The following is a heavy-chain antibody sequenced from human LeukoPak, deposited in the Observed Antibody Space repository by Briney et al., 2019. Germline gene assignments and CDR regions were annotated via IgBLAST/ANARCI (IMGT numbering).Heavy chain of an antibody. CDR3: ARQKYYGSGNYYPFDY. CDR2: IYYSGST. CDR1: GGSISSSSYY. J-gene: IGHJ4*02. D-gene: IGHD3-10*01. Sequence: PSETLSLTCTVSGGSISSSSYYWGWIRQPPGTGLEWIGSIYYSGSTYYNPSLKSRVTISVDTSRNQFSLNLNSVSAADTALYFCARQKYYGSGNYYPFDYWGQGTLVTVSS. V-gene: IGHV4-39*01.